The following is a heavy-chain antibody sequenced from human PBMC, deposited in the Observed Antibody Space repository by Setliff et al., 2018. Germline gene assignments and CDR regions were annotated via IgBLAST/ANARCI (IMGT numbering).Heavy chain of an antibody. CDR3: ARRETYYNFWSGYYAH. D-gene: IGHD3-3*01. V-gene: IGHV4-39*07. CDR2: IYYSGST. J-gene: IGHJ4*02. Sequence: LSLTCTVSGGSISSSSYYWGWIRQPPGKGLEWIGSIYYSGSTYYNPSLKSRVTISVDTSKNQFSLKLSSVTAADTAVYYCARRETYYNFWSGYYAHWGQGTLVTVSS. CDR1: GGSISSSSYY.